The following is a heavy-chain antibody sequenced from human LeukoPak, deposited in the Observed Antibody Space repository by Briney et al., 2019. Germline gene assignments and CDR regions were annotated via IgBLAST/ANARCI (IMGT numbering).Heavy chain of an antibody. CDR3: AKGSAYYDSSGYIFDY. Sequence: PGGSLRLSCAASGFTFSSYAMSWVRQAPGKGLEWVSAISGSGGSTYYADSVKGRFTISRDNSKNTLYLQMNSLRAEDTAVYYCAKGSAYYDSSGYIFDYWGQGTLVTVSS. V-gene: IGHV3-23*01. D-gene: IGHD3-22*01. CDR1: GFTFSSYA. J-gene: IGHJ4*02. CDR2: ISGSGGST.